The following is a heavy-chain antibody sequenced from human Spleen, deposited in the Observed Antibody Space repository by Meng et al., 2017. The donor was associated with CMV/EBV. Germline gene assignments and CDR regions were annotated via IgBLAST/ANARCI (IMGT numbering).Heavy chain of an antibody. Sequence: GESLKISCAASGFTFDDYTMHWVRQAPGKGLEWVSVIYSGGSTYYADSVKGRFTISRDNAKNSLYLHMNSLRAEDTALYYCAKDGTVAGTSYYFDYWGQGTLVTVSS. J-gene: IGHJ4*02. D-gene: IGHD6-13*01. V-gene: IGHV3-43*01. CDR1: GFTFDDYT. CDR3: AKDGTVAGTSYYFDY. CDR2: IYSGGST.